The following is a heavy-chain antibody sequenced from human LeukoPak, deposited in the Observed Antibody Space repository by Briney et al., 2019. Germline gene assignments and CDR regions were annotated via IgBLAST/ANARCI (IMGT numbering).Heavy chain of an antibody. J-gene: IGHJ3*02. CDR1: GFTFGDYA. CDR3: TRDRWAWNYRGDASDI. V-gene: IGHV3-49*03. Sequence: GSLRLSCTASGFTFGDYAMSWFRQAPGKGLEWVGFIRSKAYGGTTEYAASVKGRFTISRDDSKSIAYLQMNSLKTEDTAVYYCTRDRWAWNYRGDASDIWGQGTMVTVSS. CDR2: IRSKAYGGTT. D-gene: IGHD1-7*01.